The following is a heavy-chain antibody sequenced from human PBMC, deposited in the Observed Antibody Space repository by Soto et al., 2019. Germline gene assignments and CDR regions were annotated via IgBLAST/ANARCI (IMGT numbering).Heavy chain of an antibody. V-gene: IGHV3-23*01. CDR2: ISATAGNT. Sequence: EVRLSESGGGLVQPGESLRLSCAASGFNFSIYSMIWVRQAPGKGLEWVSGISATAGNTYYTNSVKGRFTNSRDNFENTLFLQMNNLRAEDTALYYCAIDSDGGYWGQGTLVTVSS. CDR3: AIDSDGGY. D-gene: IGHD2-15*01. CDR1: GFNFSIYS. J-gene: IGHJ4*02.